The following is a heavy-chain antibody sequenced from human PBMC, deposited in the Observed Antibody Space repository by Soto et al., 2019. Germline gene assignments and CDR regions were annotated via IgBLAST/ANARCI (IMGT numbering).Heavy chain of an antibody. Sequence: GESLKISCKGSGYSFTSYWIGWVRQMPGKGLEWMGIIYPGDSDTSYSPSFQGQVTISADKSISTAYLQWSSLKASDTAMYYCARHPEYSSSGAPLNYYYGMDVWGQGTTVTVSS. CDR2: IYPGDSDT. D-gene: IGHD6-6*01. V-gene: IGHV5-51*01. CDR1: GYSFTSYW. CDR3: ARHPEYSSSGAPLNYYYGMDV. J-gene: IGHJ6*02.